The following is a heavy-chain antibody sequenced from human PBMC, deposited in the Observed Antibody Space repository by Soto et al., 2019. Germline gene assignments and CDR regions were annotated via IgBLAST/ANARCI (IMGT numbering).Heavy chain of an antibody. CDR2: IYTSGST. D-gene: IGHD5-18*01. CDR1: GGSISSYY. Sequence: QVQLQESGPGLVKPSETLSLTCTVSGGSISSYYWSWIRQPAGKGLEWIGRIYTSGSTNYNPSLKSRVTMSIDTSKNQFSLKLSSVTAADTAVYYCAREAPGLTAMVPFDYWGQGTLVTVSS. J-gene: IGHJ4*02. CDR3: AREAPGLTAMVPFDY. V-gene: IGHV4-4*07.